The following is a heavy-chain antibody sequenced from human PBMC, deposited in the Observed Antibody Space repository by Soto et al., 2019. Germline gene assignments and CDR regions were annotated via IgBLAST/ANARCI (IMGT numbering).Heavy chain of an antibody. CDR1: GDSIRDNY. D-gene: IGHD1-20*01. CDR3: ARDKITGILDY. Sequence: SETLSLTCTVSGDSIRDNYWSWIRQPPGKTLEWIGYMYYTGSTNYNPSLKSRVTMSVDTSKNQFSLRLSSLRSEDTAVYYCARDKITGILDYWGQGTLVTVSS. CDR2: MYYTGST. J-gene: IGHJ4*02. V-gene: IGHV4-59*01.